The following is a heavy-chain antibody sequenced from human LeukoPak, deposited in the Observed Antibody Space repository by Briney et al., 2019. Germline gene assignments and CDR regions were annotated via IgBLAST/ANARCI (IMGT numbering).Heavy chain of an antibody. CDR2: INHSGST. CDR1: GGSFSSYY. Sequence: PSETLSLTCAVYGGSFSSYYWSWIRQPPGKGLEWIGEINHSGSTNYNPSLKSRVTISVDTSKNQFSLKLSSVTAADTAVYYCARAGATGFDIWGQGTMVTVSS. J-gene: IGHJ3*02. D-gene: IGHD7-27*01. CDR3: ARAGATGFDI. V-gene: IGHV4-34*01.